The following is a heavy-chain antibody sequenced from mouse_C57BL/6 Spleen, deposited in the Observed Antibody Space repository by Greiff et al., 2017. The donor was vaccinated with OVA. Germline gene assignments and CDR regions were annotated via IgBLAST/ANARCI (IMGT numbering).Heavy chain of an antibody. Sequence: DVKLQESGPELVKPGASVKISCKASGYSFTGYYMNWVKQSPEKSLEWIGEINPSTGGTTYNQKFKAKATLTVDKSSSTAYMQLKSLTSEDSAVYYCAREGSNYFDYWGQGTTLTVSS. J-gene: IGHJ2*01. CDR1: GYSFTGYY. V-gene: IGHV1-42*01. CDR3: AREGSNYFDY. CDR2: INPSTGGT. D-gene: IGHD1-1*01.